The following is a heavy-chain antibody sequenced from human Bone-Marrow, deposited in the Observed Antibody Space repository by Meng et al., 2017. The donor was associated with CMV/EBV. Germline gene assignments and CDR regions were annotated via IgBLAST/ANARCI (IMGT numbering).Heavy chain of an antibody. CDR1: GFTVSSNY. D-gene: IGHD3-10*02. Sequence: GESLKISCAASGFTVSSNYMSWVRQAPGKGLEWVSTISGSGGSTYYADSVKGRFTISRDNAKNSLYLQMNSLRAEDTAVYYCARDVFGDGYLDYWGQGTLVTVSS. CDR2: ISGSGGST. J-gene: IGHJ4*02. CDR3: ARDVFGDGYLDY. V-gene: IGHV3-23*01.